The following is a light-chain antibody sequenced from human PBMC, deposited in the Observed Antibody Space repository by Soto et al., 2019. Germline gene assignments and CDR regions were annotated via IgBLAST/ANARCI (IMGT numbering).Light chain of an antibody. CDR1: SSDVGGYNY. J-gene: IGLJ1*01. Sequence: LTQPASVSGSPGQSITISCTVTSSDVGGYNYVSWYQQHPGKAPKLMIYEVSNRPSGVSNRFSGSKSGNTASLTISGLQAEDEADYYCSSYTSSSSYVFGTGTKVTVL. CDR2: EVS. CDR3: SSYTSSSSYV. V-gene: IGLV2-14*01.